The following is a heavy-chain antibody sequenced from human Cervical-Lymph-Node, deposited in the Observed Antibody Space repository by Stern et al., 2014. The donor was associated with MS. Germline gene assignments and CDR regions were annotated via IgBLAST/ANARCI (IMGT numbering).Heavy chain of an antibody. CDR2: IITIAGAA. CDR3: ARGVLLVNGMDV. J-gene: IGHJ6*02. CDR1: GGISNSYA. V-gene: IGHV1-69*14. Sequence: VQLAQSGAEVKKPGSSVTVSCKAAGGISNSYAISWVRQAHGQGLEWMGVIITIAGAANYAKKFQGNGPIYGEKSTSTAHMELSSLRSDDTAVYYCARGVLLVNGMDVWGQGTTVSVSS. D-gene: IGHD3-16*01.